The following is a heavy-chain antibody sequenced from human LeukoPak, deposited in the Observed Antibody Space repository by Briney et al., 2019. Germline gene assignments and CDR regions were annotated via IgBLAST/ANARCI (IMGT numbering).Heavy chain of an antibody. CDR3: ARDLSGDYYDSSGYPAGGFDY. CDR2: INPSGGST. Sequence: ASVKVSCKASGYTFTSYYMHWVRQAPGQGLEWMGIINPSGGSTSYAQKFQGRVTMTRDMSTSTVYMELSSLRSEDTAVYFCARDLSGDYYDSSGYPAGGFDYWGQGTLSPSPQ. V-gene: IGHV1-46*01. D-gene: IGHD3-22*01. CDR1: GYTFTSYY. J-gene: IGHJ4*02.